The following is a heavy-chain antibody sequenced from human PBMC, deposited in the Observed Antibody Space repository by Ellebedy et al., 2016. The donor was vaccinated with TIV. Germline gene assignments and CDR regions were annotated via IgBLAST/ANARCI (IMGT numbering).Heavy chain of an antibody. CDR3: ARDDYVWGSFDY. V-gene: IGHV4-61*08. D-gene: IGHD3-16*01. CDR1: GGSISSGGYY. Sequence: SETLSLXCTVSGGSISSGGYYWSWIRQHPGKGLEWIGYIYYSGSTNYNPSLKSRVTISVDTSKNQFSLKLSSVTAADTAVYYCARDDYVWGSFDYWGQGTLVTVSS. J-gene: IGHJ4*02. CDR2: IYYSGST.